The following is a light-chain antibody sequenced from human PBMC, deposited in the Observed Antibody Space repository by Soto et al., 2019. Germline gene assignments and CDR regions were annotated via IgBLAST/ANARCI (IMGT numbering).Light chain of an antibody. CDR3: LQYDSSPWT. Sequence: EIVLTQSPGTLSLSPGERATLSCRASQSVSSSFLAWYQQKPGQAPRLLIYGASSRAAGIPDRFSGSGSETDFTLNISRLEPEDFAVYYCLQYDSSPWTFGQGTKVEIK. CDR2: GAS. CDR1: QSVSSSF. V-gene: IGKV3-20*01. J-gene: IGKJ1*01.